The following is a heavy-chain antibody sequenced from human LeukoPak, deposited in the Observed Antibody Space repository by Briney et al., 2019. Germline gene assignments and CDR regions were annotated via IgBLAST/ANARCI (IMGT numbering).Heavy chain of an antibody. D-gene: IGHD3-3*01. CDR1: GFTFSIYA. J-gene: IGHJ4*02. CDR3: ARDERLLSFLK. CDR2: ITGSGGST. V-gene: IGHV3-23*01. Sequence: GGSVRLSCAASGFTFSIYAMHWVRQAPGKGLEWVSGITGSGGSTYYADSVKGRFTISRDNSKNTLYLQMNSLRAEDTAIYYCARDERLLSFLKWGQGTLVTVSS.